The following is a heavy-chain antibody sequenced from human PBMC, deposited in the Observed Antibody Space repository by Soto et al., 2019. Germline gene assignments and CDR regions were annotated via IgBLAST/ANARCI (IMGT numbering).Heavy chain of an antibody. D-gene: IGHD1-7*01. CDR1: GGSFSGYY. V-gene: IGHV4-34*01. J-gene: IGHJ5*02. Sequence: QVQLQQWGAGLLKPSETLSLTCAVYGGSFSGYYWSWIRQPPGKGLEWIGEINHSGSTNYNPSLKSRVTISVDTSKNQFSLKLSSVTAADTAVYYCATGITGTTGWFDPWGQGTLVTVSS. CDR3: ATGITGTTGWFDP. CDR2: INHSGST.